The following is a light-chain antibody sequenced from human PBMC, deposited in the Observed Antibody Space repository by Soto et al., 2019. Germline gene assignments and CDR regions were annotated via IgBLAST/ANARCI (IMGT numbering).Light chain of an antibody. Sequence: QSALTQPASVSESPGQSITNSCTGTSSDVGGYNYVSWYQQHPGKAPKLMIYDVSNRPSGVSNRFSGSKSGNTASLTISGLQAEDEADYYCSSYTSSSTLYVFGTGTNLTVL. V-gene: IGLV2-14*01. CDR2: DVS. CDR3: SSYTSSSTLYV. J-gene: IGLJ1*01. CDR1: SSDVGGYNY.